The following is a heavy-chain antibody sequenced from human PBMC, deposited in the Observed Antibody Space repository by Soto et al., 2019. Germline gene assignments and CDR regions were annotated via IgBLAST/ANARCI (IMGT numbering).Heavy chain of an antibody. CDR2: TNAGNGNT. V-gene: IGHV1-3*01. D-gene: IGHD3-3*01. CDR1: GYTFTSYA. Sequence: ASLQVSCKASGYTFTSYAMHWVRQAPGQRLEWMGWTNAGNGNTKYSQKFQGRVTITRDTSASTAYMELSSLRSEDTAVYYCARGPRDFWSGYYVGPNWFDPWGQGTLVTVSS. J-gene: IGHJ5*02. CDR3: ARGPRDFWSGYYVGPNWFDP.